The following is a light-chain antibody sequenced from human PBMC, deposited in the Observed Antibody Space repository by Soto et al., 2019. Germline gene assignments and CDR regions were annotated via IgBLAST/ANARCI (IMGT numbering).Light chain of an antibody. J-gene: IGKJ2*02. Sequence: VMTQSPATLSVSPGERATLSCRASQSVSSNLAWYQQKPVQAPRLLIYGASTRATGIPARFSGSGSGTEFTLTISRLQSEDFAVYYCQQYNNWPPWTFGKGTKLEIK. CDR3: QQYNNWPPWT. CDR2: GAS. V-gene: IGKV3-15*01. CDR1: QSVSSN.